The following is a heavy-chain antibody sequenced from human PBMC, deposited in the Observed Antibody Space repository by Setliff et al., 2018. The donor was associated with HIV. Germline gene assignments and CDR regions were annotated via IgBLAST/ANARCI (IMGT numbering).Heavy chain of an antibody. CDR3: ARATGYCSSTSCYGIFDY. V-gene: IGHV3-49*04. CDR2: IRSKAYGGTT. J-gene: IGHJ4*02. D-gene: IGHD2-2*01. CDR1: GFTFSSYA. Sequence: GGSLRLSCGASGFTFSSYAMNWVRQAPGKGLEWVGFIRSKAYGGTTEYAASVKGRFTISRDDSKSIAYLQMNSMRAEDTAVYYCARATGYCSSTSCYGIFDYWGQGTLVTVS.